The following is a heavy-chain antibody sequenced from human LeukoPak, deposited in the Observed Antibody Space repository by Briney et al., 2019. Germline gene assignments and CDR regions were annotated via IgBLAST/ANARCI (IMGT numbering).Heavy chain of an antibody. D-gene: IGHD6-19*01. Sequence: PGGSLRLSCAASGFTFDDYAMHWVRQAPGKGLEWVSLISGDGGSTYYADSVKGRFTISRDNSKNSLYLQMDSLRTEDTALYYCAKDILVAGNHLPPYGMDVWGQGTTVTVSS. CDR1: GFTFDDYA. CDR3: AKDILVAGNHLPPYGMDV. J-gene: IGHJ6*02. V-gene: IGHV3-43*02. CDR2: ISGDGGST.